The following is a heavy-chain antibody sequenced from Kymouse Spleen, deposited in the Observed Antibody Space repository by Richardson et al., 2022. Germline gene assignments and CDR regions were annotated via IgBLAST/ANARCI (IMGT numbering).Heavy chain of an antibody. CDR1: GGSISSSSYY. Sequence: QLQLQESGPGLVKPSETLSLTCTVSGGSISSSSYYWGWIRQPPGKGLEWIGSIYYSGSTYYNPSLKSRVTISVDTSKNQFSLKLSSVTAADTAVYYCARPCIAAAGYNWFDPWGQGTLVTVSS. D-gene: IGHD6-13*01. CDR3: ARPCIAAAGYNWFDP. J-gene: IGHJ5*02. CDR2: IYYSGST. V-gene: IGHV4-39*01.